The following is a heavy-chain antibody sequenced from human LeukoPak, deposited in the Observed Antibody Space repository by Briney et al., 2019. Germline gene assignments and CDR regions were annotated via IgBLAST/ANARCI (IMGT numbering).Heavy chain of an antibody. CDR1: GFTFSSYG. CDR2: IQYDGSNK. V-gene: IGHV3-30*02. CDR3: TKGGRFENHYYYYMDV. D-gene: IGHD3-3*01. J-gene: IGHJ6*03. Sequence: GGSLRLSCATSGFTFSSYGMHWVRQSPGKGLEWVTFIQYDGSNKYYADSVKGRFTISRDNSKNTLYLQMNSLRAENTAVFYCTKGGRFENHYYYYMDVWGKGTTVTVSS.